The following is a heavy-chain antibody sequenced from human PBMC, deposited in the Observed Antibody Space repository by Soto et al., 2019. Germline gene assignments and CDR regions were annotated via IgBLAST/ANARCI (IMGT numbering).Heavy chain of an antibody. D-gene: IGHD6-13*01. CDR2: ISGSGGST. CDR1: GFTFSSYA. CDR3: AKDLGSSWYMGYFQH. V-gene: IGHV3-23*01. Sequence: GGSLRLSCAASGFTFSSYAMSWVRQAPGKGLEWVSAISGSGGSTYYADSVKGRFTISRDNSKNTLYLQMNSLRAEDTAVYYCAKDLGSSWYMGYFQHWGQGTLVTVSS. J-gene: IGHJ1*01.